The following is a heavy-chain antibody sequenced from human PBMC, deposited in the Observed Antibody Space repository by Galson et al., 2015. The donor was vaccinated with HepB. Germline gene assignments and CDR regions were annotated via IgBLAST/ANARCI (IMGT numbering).Heavy chain of an antibody. Sequence: SLRLSCAASGFIFNNYYMSWVRQAPGKGLEWVSGISDSGASTNYADSVKGRFTISRDNSKNTLYLQMNSLRAEDTAVYYCARDRAGTPQGYCSAGSCHFDYWGQGTLVTVSS. CDR3: ARDRAGTPQGYCSAGSCHFDY. V-gene: IGHV3-23*01. J-gene: IGHJ4*02. D-gene: IGHD2-15*01. CDR1: GFIFNNYY. CDR2: ISDSGAST.